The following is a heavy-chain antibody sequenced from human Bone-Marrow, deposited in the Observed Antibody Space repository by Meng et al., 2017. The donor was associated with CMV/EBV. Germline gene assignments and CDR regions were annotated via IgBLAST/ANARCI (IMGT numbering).Heavy chain of an antibody. CDR2: MKPDGSEK. V-gene: IGHV3-7*01. Sequence: GESLKISCVASGFTFGPSWMGWVRQAPGKGLEWVANMKPDGSEKYYVDSVKGRFAISIDNSKNTLYLQMNSLRAEDTAVYYCAKDFASKGWFGERDYWGQGTLVTVSS. J-gene: IGHJ4*02. CDR3: AKDFASKGWFGERDY. D-gene: IGHD3-10*01. CDR1: GFTFGPSW.